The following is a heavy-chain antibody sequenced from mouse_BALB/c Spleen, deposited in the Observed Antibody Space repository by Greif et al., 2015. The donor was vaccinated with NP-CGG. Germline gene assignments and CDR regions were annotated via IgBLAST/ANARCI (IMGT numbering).Heavy chain of an antibody. V-gene: IGHV1-9*01. CDR1: GYTFSSYW. Sequence: QVQLKESGAELMKPGASVKISCKATGYTFSSYWIEWVKQRPGHGLEWIGEILAGSGSTNYNEKFKGKATFTADTSSNTAYMQLSSLTSEDSAVYYCASNYGSRNYFDYWGQGTPLTVSS. CDR3: ASNYGSRNYFDY. D-gene: IGHD1-1*01. CDR2: ILAGSGST. J-gene: IGHJ2*01.